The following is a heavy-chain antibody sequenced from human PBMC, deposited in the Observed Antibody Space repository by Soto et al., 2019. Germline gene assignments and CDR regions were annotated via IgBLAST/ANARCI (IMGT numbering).Heavy chain of an antibody. J-gene: IGHJ5*02. CDR3: AKDNCISTSCYRLYNWFDP. D-gene: IGHD2-2*01. Sequence: QVHLVESGGGVVQPGRSLRLSCVASGFTFTSHGMHWVRQAPGKGLEWVAVISYAGSNKYYADSVKGRFTISRDNSKNTLYLQINSLRAEDTAVYYCAKDNCISTSCYRLYNWFDPWGQGTLVTVSS. CDR2: ISYAGSNK. V-gene: IGHV3-30*18. CDR1: GFTFTSHG.